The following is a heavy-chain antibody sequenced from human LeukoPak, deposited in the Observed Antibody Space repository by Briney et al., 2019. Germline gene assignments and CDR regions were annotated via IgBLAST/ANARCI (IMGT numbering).Heavy chain of an antibody. CDR3: ARSYSSSPGIFSYYFDY. Sequence: GGSLRLSCAASGFSFDDYAMNWVRQAPGKGLEWVSGINWNGGSTGYADSVKGRFTISRDNAKNSLYLQMNSLRAEDTAVYYCARSYSSSPGIFSYYFDYWGQGTLVTVSS. V-gene: IGHV3-20*04. J-gene: IGHJ4*02. CDR1: GFSFDDYA. CDR2: INWNGGST. D-gene: IGHD6-13*01.